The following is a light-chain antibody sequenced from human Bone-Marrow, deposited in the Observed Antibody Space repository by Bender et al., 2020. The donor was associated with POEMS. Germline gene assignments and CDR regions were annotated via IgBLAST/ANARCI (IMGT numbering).Light chain of an antibody. CDR3: QAWDTYSVI. V-gene: IGLV3-25*03. J-gene: IGLJ2*01. Sequence: SYEVTQPPSVSVSPGQTASITCSGDDLGDKYVAWYQQKPGQAPVLVMSRDIERPSGIPERFSGSSSGTTLTLTISGVQAEDEADYYCQAWDTYSVIFGGGTKLTVL. CDR2: RDI. CDR1: DLGDKY.